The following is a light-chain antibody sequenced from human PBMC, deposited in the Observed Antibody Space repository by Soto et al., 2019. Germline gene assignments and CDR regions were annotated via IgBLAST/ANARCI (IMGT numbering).Light chain of an antibody. CDR3: QQYGTSEII. Sequence: EIVLTQSPGTLSLSPGERATPSCRASQSVSSSYLAWYQQKPGQAPRLLIYGASSRATGIPDRFSGSGSGTDFTLTISRLEPEDFAVFFCQQYGTSEIIFGQGTRLEIK. V-gene: IGKV3-20*01. CDR1: QSVSSSY. J-gene: IGKJ5*01. CDR2: GAS.